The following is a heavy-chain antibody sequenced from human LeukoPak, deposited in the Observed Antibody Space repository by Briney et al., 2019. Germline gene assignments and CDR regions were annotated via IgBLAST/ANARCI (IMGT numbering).Heavy chain of an antibody. CDR2: INQEGSEK. Sequence: GGSLRLSCAASGFTFSSCWMNWFRQAPGKGLEWVGNINQEGSEKHYVNSVRGRFTISRDNAKNSLYLQMNSLRAEDTAVYYCARPRGPADAFDIWGQGTMVIVSS. D-gene: IGHD3-16*01. CDR3: ARPRGPADAFDI. CDR1: GFTFSSCW. V-gene: IGHV3-7*01. J-gene: IGHJ3*02.